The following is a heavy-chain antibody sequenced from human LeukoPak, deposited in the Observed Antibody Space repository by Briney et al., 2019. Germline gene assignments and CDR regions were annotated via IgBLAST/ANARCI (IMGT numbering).Heavy chain of an antibody. D-gene: IGHD3-22*01. CDR3: ARVVYYYDSSGYLHY. V-gene: IGHV3-48*04. J-gene: IGHJ4*02. CDR2: ISSSGSTI. CDR1: GFTFSSYS. Sequence: GGSLRLSCAASGFTFSSYSMNWVRQAPGKGLEWVSYISSSGSTIYYADSVKGRFTISRDNAKNSLYLQMNSLRAEDTAVYYCARVVYYYDSSGYLHYWGQGTLVTVSS.